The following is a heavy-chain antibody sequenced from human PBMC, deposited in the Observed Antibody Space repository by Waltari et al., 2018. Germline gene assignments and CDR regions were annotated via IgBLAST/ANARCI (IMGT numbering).Heavy chain of an antibody. CDR3: ARHGGYFSNFDY. V-gene: IGHV4-39*01. D-gene: IGHD2-21*01. CDR1: GGSISTIGYY. Sequence: QLQLQESGPGLVKPSETLSLTCTVSGGSISTIGYYWAWVRQPPGKGLEWIGTIYHSGTTDYNPSLESRVTMSVDTSRNQFSLKLRSVTAADTAVYYCARHGGYFSNFDYWGQGTLVTVSS. CDR2: IYHSGTT. J-gene: IGHJ4*02.